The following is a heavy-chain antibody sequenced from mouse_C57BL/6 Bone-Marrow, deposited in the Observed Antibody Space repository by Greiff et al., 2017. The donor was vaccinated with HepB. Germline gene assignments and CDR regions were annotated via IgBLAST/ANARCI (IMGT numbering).Heavy chain of an antibody. V-gene: IGHV1-85*01. CDR1: GYTFTSYD. J-gene: IGHJ1*03. Sequence: VKPGASVKLSCKASGYTFTSYDINWVKQRPGQGLEWIGWIYPRDGSTKYTEKFKGKATLTVDTSSSTAYMELHSLTSEDSAVYFCARYGNYHVYWYFDVWGTGTTVTVSS. CDR2: IYPRDGST. D-gene: IGHD2-1*01. CDR3: ARYGNYHVYWYFDV.